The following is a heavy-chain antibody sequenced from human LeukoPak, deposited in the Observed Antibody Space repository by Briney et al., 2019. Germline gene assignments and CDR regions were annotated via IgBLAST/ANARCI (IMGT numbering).Heavy chain of an antibody. D-gene: IGHD3-9*01. J-gene: IGHJ3*02. Sequence: GGSLRLSCVVSGFTFSSYSMNWVRQAPGKGLEWVSYISSSGSTIYYADSVKGRFSISRDNAKNSLYLQMNSLRAEDTAVYYCARDVSGGVGRYFDWPDAFDIWGQGTMVTVSS. CDR1: GFTFSSYS. V-gene: IGHV3-48*03. CDR2: ISSSGSTI. CDR3: ARDVSGGVGRYFDWPDAFDI.